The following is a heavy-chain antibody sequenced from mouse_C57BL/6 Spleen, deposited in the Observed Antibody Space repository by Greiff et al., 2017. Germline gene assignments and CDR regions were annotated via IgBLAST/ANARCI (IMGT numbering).Heavy chain of an antibody. D-gene: IGHD2-5*01. CDR2: IDPETGGT. CDR1: GYTFTDYE. CDR3: PYSNYGGEYAMDY. V-gene: IGHV1-15*01. Sequence: QVQLKESGAELVRPGASVTLSCKASGYTFTDYEMHWVKQTPVHGLEWIGAIDPETGGTAYNQKFKGKAILTADKSSSTAYMELRSLTSEDSAVYYCPYSNYGGEYAMDYWGQGTSVTVSS. J-gene: IGHJ4*01.